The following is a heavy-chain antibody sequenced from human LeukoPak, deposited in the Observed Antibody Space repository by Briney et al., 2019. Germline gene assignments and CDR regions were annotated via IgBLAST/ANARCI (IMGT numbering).Heavy chain of an antibody. V-gene: IGHV4-34*01. CDR2: INHSGST. J-gene: IGHJ4*02. Sequence: SETLSLTCAVYGGSFSGYYWSWIRQPPGKGLEWIGEINHSGSTNNNPSLKSRVTISVDTSKNQFSLKLSSVTAADTAVYYCARGRTFDNWGQGTLVTVSS. CDR1: GGSFSGYY. CDR3: ARGRTFDN.